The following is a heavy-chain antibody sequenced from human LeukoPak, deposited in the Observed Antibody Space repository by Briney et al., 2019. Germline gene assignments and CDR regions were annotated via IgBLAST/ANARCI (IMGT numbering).Heavy chain of an antibody. CDR1: GFTFSSYG. Sequence: GRSLRLSCAASGFTFSSYGMHWVRQAPGKGLEWVAVIWYDGSNKYYADSVKGRFTISRDNSKNTLYLQMNSLRAEDTAVYYCARSRSPKEDCYGMDVWGKGTTVTVSS. D-gene: IGHD1-26*01. CDR3: ARSRSPKEDCYGMDV. J-gene: IGHJ6*04. V-gene: IGHV3-33*01. CDR2: IWYDGSNK.